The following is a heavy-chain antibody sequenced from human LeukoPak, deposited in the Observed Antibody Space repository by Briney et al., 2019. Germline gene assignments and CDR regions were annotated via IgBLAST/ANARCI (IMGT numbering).Heavy chain of an antibody. CDR2: IYYSGST. D-gene: IGHD1-26*01. V-gene: IGHV4-30-4*08. CDR3: ARPVGATSDDAFDI. CDR1: GGSISSGDYY. J-gene: IGHJ3*02. Sequence: SENLSLTCTVSGGSISSGDYYWSWIRQPPGKGLEWIGYIYYSGSTYYNPSLKSRVTISVDTSKNQFSLKLSSVTAADTAVYYCARPVGATSDDAFDIWGQGTMVTVSS.